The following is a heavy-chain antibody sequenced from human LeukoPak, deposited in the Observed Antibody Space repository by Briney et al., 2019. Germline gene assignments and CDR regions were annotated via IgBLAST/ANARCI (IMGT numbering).Heavy chain of an antibody. CDR3: ARAYGDHYYYYYYMDV. D-gene: IGHD4-17*01. CDR2: TSSSDPGT. J-gene: IGHJ6*03. CDR1: GFPLSSYA. Sequence: PGGSLRLSCAASGFPLSSYAMSWVRQASGKGLEWVSATSSSDPGTYYADSVRGRFTISRDNSKNTLYLQLNSLRVEDAGVYYCARAYGDHYYYYYYMDVWGKGTTVTISS. V-gene: IGHV3-23*01.